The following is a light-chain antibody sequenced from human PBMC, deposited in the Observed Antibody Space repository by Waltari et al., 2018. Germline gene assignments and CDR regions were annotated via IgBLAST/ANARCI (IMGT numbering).Light chain of an antibody. CDR1: SSDIGFYTF. CDR3: ASETSTTTLYV. Sequence: HSALTQPASVSGSPGQSITIPCTGTSSDIGFYTFVSWYQQHPGKAPKVMIYHVSKRPSGVSNRFSGSKSGHTASLTISGLQPEDEADYYCASETSTTTLYVFGSGTKVTVL. CDR2: HVS. J-gene: IGLJ1*01. V-gene: IGLV2-14*03.